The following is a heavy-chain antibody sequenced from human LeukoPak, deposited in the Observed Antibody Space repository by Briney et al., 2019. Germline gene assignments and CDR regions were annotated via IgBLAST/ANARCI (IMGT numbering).Heavy chain of an antibody. CDR3: ARDGYDYVWGSYRSGAFDI. D-gene: IGHD3-16*02. V-gene: IGHV4-34*01. J-gene: IGHJ3*02. CDR2: IYHSGST. Sequence: SETLSLTCAVYGGSFGGYYWSWIRQPPGKGLEWIGSIYHSGSTYYNPSLKSRVTISVDTSKNQFSLKLSSVTAADTAVYYCARDGYDYVWGSYRSGAFDIWGQGTMVTVSS. CDR1: GGSFGGYY.